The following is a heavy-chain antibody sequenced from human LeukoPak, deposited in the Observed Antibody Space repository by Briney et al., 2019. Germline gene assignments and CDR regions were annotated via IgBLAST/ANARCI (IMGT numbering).Heavy chain of an antibody. CDR3: ARDRLRYCSGGSCYSPVDY. CDR1: GFTLSSYG. J-gene: IGHJ4*02. V-gene: IGHV3-23*01. Sequence: RGSPRLSCAASGFTLSSYGMNWGPQAPGQGREWVSGISVSGGTTYYADSVKGRFTISRDNSKNTLYLQMNNLRAEDTAVYYCARDRLRYCSGGSCYSPVDYWGQGTLVTVSS. CDR2: ISVSGGTT. D-gene: IGHD2-15*01.